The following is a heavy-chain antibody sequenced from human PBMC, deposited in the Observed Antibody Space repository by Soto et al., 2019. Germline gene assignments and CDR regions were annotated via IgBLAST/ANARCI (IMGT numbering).Heavy chain of an antibody. CDR3: ARDYESIAAAGVTDAFDI. Sequence: GGSLRLSCAASGFTVSSNYMSWVRQAPGKGLEWVSVIYSGGSTYYADSVKGRFTISRDNSKNTLYLQMNSLRAEDTAVYYCARDYESIAAAGVTDAFDIWGQGTMVTVSS. D-gene: IGHD6-13*01. CDR2: IYSGGST. J-gene: IGHJ3*02. V-gene: IGHV3-66*01. CDR1: GFTVSSNY.